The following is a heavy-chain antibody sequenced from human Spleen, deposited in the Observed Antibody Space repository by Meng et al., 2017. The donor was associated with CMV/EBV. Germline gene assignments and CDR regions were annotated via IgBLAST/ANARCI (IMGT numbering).Heavy chain of an antibody. D-gene: IGHD3-3*01. Sequence: ASVKVSCKASGYTFTSYYMHWVRQAPGQGLEWMGIINPSGGSTSYAQKFQGRVTMTRDTSTSTVYMELSSLRSEDTAVYYCARDRVFLEWLSYYYGMDVWGQGTTVTVSS. V-gene: IGHV1-46*01. CDR1: GYTFTSYY. J-gene: IGHJ6*02. CDR3: ARDRVFLEWLSYYYGMDV. CDR2: INPSGGST.